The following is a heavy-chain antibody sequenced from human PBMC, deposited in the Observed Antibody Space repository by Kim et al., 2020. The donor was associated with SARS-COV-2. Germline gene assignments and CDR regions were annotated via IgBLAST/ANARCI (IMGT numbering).Heavy chain of an antibody. D-gene: IGHD7-27*01. CDR2: IWYDGSNK. Sequence: GGSLRLSCAASGFTFSSYGMHWVRQAPGKGLEWVAVIWYDGSNKYYADSVKGRFTISRDNSKNTLYLQMNSLRAEDTAVYYCARGANWEDTPFGYWGQGTLVTVSS. CDR3: ARGANWEDTPFGY. J-gene: IGHJ4*02. V-gene: IGHV3-33*01. CDR1: GFTFSSYG.